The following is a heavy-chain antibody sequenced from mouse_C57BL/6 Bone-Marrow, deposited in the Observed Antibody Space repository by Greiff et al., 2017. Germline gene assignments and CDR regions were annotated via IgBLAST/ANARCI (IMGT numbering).Heavy chain of an antibody. D-gene: IGHD1-1*01. J-gene: IGHJ4*01. V-gene: IGHV5-17*01. CDR3: ARPGTTVVATDAMDY. CDR1: GFTFSDYG. Sequence: EVQGVESGGGLVKPGGSLKLSCAASGFTFSDYGMHWVRQAPEKGLEWVAYISSGSSTIYYADTVKGRFTISRDNAKNTLFLQMTSLRSEDTAMYYCARPGTTVVATDAMDYWGQGTSVTVSS. CDR2: ISSGSSTI.